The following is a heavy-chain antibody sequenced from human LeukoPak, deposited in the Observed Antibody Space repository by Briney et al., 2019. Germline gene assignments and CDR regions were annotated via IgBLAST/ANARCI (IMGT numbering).Heavy chain of an antibody. J-gene: IGHJ6*02. Sequence: GASLKVSCKASGYTFTSYDINWVRQATGQGLEWMGWMNPNSGNTGYAQKFQGRVTMTRNTSISTAYMELSSLRSEDTAVYYCARGGVLVVVAATKGMDVWGQGTTVTVSS. V-gene: IGHV1-8*01. CDR1: GYTFTSYD. D-gene: IGHD2-15*01. CDR3: ARGGVLVVVAATKGMDV. CDR2: MNPNSGNT.